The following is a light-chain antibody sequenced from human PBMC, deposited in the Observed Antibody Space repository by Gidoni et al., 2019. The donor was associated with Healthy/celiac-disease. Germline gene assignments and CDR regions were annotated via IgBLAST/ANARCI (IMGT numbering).Light chain of an antibody. Sequence: IVMTQSPLSLPVTPGEPASISCRSSQSLLHSNGYNYLDWYLQKPGQSPQLLIYLGSHRASGVPDRFSGSGSGTDFTLKSSRVEAEDVGVYYCMQALQTPPYTFXQXTKLEIK. CDR1: QSLLHSNGYNY. CDR3: MQALQTPPYT. J-gene: IGKJ2*01. CDR2: LGS. V-gene: IGKV2-28*01.